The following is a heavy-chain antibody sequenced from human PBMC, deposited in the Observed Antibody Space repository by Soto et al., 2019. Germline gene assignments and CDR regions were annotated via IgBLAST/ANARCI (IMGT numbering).Heavy chain of an antibody. J-gene: IGHJ3*02. V-gene: IGHV4-39*01. CDR2: IYYSGST. D-gene: IGHD4-4*01. CDR3: AADGRDSNYSGAFDI. CDR1: GGSISSSSYY. Sequence: QLQLQESGPGLVKPSETLSLTCTVSGGSISSSSYYWGWIRQPPGKGLEWIGSIYYSGSTYYNPSRKRRVPIPVDPSKNQVPLKLRSVPAAYTAVYYCAADGRDSNYSGAFDIWGQGTMVTVSS.